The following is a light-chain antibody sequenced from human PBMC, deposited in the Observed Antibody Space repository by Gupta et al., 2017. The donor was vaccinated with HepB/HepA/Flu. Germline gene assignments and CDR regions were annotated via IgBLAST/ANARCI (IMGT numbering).Light chain of an antibody. J-gene: IGLJ2*01. CDR2: MND. CDR3: SSWDRSISAVV. CDR1: SNNVGYQG. Sequence: QAGLTQPPSVSKDLRQPVTLTCTGSSNNVGYQGAAWLQQHQGHSPKLLSYMNDNRPSGISERFSASRSGNTASLTITGLQPEDEADYYCSSWDRSISAVVFGGGTKLTVL. V-gene: IGLV10-54*04.